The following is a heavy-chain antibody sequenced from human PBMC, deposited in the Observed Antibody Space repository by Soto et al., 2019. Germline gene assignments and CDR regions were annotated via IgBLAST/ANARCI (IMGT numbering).Heavy chain of an antibody. CDR3: AKENFFGVAPTVWFDP. J-gene: IGHJ5*02. D-gene: IGHD3-3*01. CDR1: GFTFSSYA. Sequence: EVQLLESGGGLVQPGGSLRLSCAASGFTFSSYAMSWVRQAPGKGLEWVSAISGSGGSTYYADSVKGRFTISRDNSKNALYLQMNSLRAEDTAVYYCAKENFFGVAPTVWFDPWGQGTLVTVSS. CDR2: ISGSGGST. V-gene: IGHV3-23*01.